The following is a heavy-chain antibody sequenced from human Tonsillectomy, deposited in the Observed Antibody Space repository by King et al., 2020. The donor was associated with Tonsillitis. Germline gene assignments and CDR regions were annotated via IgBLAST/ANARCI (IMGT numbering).Heavy chain of an antibody. CDR1: GFTFRSYG. CDR2: RWYDGSNK. D-gene: IGHD3-10*01. CDR3: ARDLLWFGELLAY. Sequence: VQLVESGGGVVQPGRSLRLSWAASGFTFRSYGMLLVRQAPGKGLEGVAVRWYDGSNKYYAESWKGRCTSSRDRSKNTLYLQMTSLRAEDTAVYYCARDLLWFGELLAYWGQGTLVTVSS. J-gene: IGHJ4*02. V-gene: IGHV3-33*08.